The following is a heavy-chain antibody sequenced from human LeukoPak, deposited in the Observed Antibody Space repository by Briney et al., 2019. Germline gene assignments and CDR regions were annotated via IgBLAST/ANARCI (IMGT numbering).Heavy chain of an antibody. CDR3: ARLVMVTAGDY. Sequence: GGSLRLSCAASGFTFSGSWMHWVRQTPGKGLVWVSRIIGDGSVTSYADSVKGRFTISRDNAKNTVYLQMNSLRDEDTAVYYCARLVMVTAGDYWGQGTLVTVSS. D-gene: IGHD2-21*02. CDR1: GFTFSGSW. CDR2: IIGDGSVT. J-gene: IGHJ4*02. V-gene: IGHV3-74*01.